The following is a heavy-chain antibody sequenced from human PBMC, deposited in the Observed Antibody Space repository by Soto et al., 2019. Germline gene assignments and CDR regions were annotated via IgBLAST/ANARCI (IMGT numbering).Heavy chain of an antibody. V-gene: IGHV4-34*01. J-gene: IGHJ4*02. CDR1: GGSFSGYY. Sequence: SETLSLTCAVYGGSFSGYYWSWIRQPPGKGLEWIGEINHSGSTNYNPSLKSRVTISVDTSKNQFSLKLSSVTAADTAVYYCARFRTYDSDYWGQGTLVTVSS. D-gene: IGHD5-12*01. CDR3: ARFRTYDSDY. CDR2: INHSGST.